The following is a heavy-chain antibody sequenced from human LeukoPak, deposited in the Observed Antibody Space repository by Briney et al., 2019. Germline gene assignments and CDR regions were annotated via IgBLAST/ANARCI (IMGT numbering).Heavy chain of an antibody. CDR2: IHPSGST. CDR1: GDSISSYY. V-gene: IGHV4-4*07. Sequence: NTSETLSLTCTVSGDSISSYYWSWIRQPAGKGLEWIGRIHPSGSTNYNPSLKSRVTLSVDTSKNQFSLKLNSVTAADTAVYYCARGPPPDFDYWGRGTLVTVSS. CDR3: ARGPPPDFDY. J-gene: IGHJ4*02.